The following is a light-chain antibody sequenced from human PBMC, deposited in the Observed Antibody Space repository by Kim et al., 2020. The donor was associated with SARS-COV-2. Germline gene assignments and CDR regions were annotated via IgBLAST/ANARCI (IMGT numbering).Light chain of an antibody. J-gene: IGKJ1*01. CDR3: QKYNSAPWT. CDR2: AAS. V-gene: IGKV1-27*01. CDR1: QDIANS. Sequence: ASVGDRVTITCRASQDIANSLAWYQQKPGKVPQVLIYAASTLQSGVPSRFSGSGSGTEFTLTIGSLQTEDVASYYCQKYNSAPWTFGPGTKVNIK.